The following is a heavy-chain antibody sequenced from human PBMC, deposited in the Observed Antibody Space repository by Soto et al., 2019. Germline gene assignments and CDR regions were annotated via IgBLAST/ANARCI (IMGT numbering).Heavy chain of an antibody. V-gene: IGHV1-69*13. D-gene: IGHD6-13*01. CDR3: ARRYSSSSNWFDP. J-gene: IGHJ5*02. Sequence: SVKVSCKASGGTFSSYAISWVRQAPGQGLEWMGGIIPIFGTANYAQKFQGRVTITADESTSTAYMELSSLRSEDTAVYYCARRYSSSSNWFDPWGQGTLVTVSS. CDR2: IIPIFGTA. CDR1: GGTFSSYA.